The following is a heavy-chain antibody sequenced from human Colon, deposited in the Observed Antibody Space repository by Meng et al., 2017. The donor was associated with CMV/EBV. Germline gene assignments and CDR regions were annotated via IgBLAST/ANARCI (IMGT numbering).Heavy chain of an antibody. J-gene: IGHJ3*01. CDR1: GCTFSSYS. D-gene: IGHD3-10*01. CDR3: ARYGSGSYAGAL. Sequence: SVKVSCKASGCTFSSYSISWVRQAPGQGLEWMGGIIPIFGKTNYAQKFQGRVTITTDESTSTAYMELSSLRSEDTAVYYCARYGSGSYAGALRGQGTMVTVSS. V-gene: IGHV1-69*05. CDR2: IIPIFGKT.